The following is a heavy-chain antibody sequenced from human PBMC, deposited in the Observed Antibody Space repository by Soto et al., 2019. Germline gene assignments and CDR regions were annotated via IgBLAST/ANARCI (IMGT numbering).Heavy chain of an antibody. J-gene: IGHJ3*02. Sequence: ASAKVSCKASGYTFTSYGICCVRQAPGQGLEWMGWISAYNGNTNYAQKLQGRVTMTRNTSISTAYMELSSLRSEDTAVYYCARERSSGAFDIWGQGTMVTVSS. CDR3: ARERSSGAFDI. D-gene: IGHD1-26*01. CDR2: ISAYNGNT. V-gene: IGHV1-18*01. CDR1: GYTFTSYG.